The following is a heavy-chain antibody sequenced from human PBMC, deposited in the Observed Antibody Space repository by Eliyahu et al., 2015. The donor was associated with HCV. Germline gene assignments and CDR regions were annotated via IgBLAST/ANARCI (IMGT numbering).Heavy chain of an antibody. V-gene: IGHV4-59*08. CDR1: GGSISGYY. Sequence: QVQLQESGPGLVKPSETLSLTCTVSGGSISGYYWNWIRQAPGKGLEWIGYIYYSETDYNPSLKSRVTISVDTSKNHFSLKLSSVTAADTAVYYCARRSYGLDYWGQGTLVTVSS. CDR2: IYYSET. J-gene: IGHJ4*02. D-gene: IGHD5-18*01. CDR3: ARRSYGLDY.